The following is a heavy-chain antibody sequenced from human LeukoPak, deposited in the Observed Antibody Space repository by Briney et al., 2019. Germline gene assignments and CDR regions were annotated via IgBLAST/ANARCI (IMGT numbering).Heavy chain of an antibody. CDR3: ARNRYYDILTGYYNDAFDI. CDR1: GFIFSDYY. D-gene: IGHD3-9*01. Sequence: GGSLRLSCAASGFIFSDYYMSWIRQAPGKGLEWVSYISSSGSTIYYADSVKGRFTISRDNAKNSLYLQMNSLRAEDTAVYYCARNRYYDILTGYYNDAFDIWGKGTMVTVSS. J-gene: IGHJ3*02. CDR2: ISSSGSTI. V-gene: IGHV3-11*04.